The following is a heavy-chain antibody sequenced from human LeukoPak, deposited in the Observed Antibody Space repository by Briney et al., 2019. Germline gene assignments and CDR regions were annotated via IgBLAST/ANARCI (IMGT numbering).Heavy chain of an antibody. J-gene: IGHJ4*02. CDR2: MNVKTGAT. Sequence: ASVTVSCKASGYTFTDYYIHWVRQAPGHGLEWLGWMNVKTGATSSAQRFPGRFTMTRDTSIGTASMEFSSLTSVDTAVYYCARQNGTYWGLDYWGQGTLVTVSS. CDR1: GYTFTDYY. D-gene: IGHD7-27*01. CDR3: ARQNGTYWGLDY. V-gene: IGHV1-2*02.